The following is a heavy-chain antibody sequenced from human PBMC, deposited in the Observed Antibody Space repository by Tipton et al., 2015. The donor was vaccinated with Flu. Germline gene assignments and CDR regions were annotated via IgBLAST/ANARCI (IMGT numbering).Heavy chain of an antibody. J-gene: IGHJ5*02. V-gene: IGHV4-59*12. CDR1: GFTFSDYW. CDR3: AKVSALWFDP. Sequence: QVQLVQSGGGLVQPGGSLRLSCAASGFTFSDYWMAWVRQAPGKGLEWIGYLYYSGSTIYNPSLKSRVTISVDMSKSQIYLKLSSVTAADTAVYYCAKVSALWFDPWGQGTLVTVTS. CDR2: LYYSGST.